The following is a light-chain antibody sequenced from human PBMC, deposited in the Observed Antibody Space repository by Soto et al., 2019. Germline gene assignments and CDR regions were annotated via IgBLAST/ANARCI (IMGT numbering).Light chain of an antibody. J-gene: IGKJ2*01. CDR1: QDIRVD. Sequence: AIQVTQSPPSLSASGGDRVSITCRASQDIRVDVGWLQQRPGHAPNLLIYAASTLHTGVPSTFTGSGSGTDFTLTINDLQPEDVATYFCLQDYDFPYTFGQGTKVDIK. V-gene: IGKV1-6*01. CDR2: AAS. CDR3: LQDYDFPYT.